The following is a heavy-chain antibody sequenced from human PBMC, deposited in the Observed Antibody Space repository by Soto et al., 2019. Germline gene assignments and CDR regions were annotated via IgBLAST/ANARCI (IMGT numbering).Heavy chain of an antibody. V-gene: IGHV3-23*01. Sequence: EVQLLESGGGLVQPGGSLRLSCAASGFTFSSYAMSWVRQAPGKGLEWVSAISGSGGSTYYADSVKGRFTISRDNSKNTVYLQMNSLRAEDTAVYYCAKEGGYYDILPGYALDYWGQGTLVTVSS. J-gene: IGHJ4*02. CDR2: ISGSGGST. D-gene: IGHD3-9*01. CDR3: AKEGGYYDILPGYALDY. CDR1: GFTFSSYA.